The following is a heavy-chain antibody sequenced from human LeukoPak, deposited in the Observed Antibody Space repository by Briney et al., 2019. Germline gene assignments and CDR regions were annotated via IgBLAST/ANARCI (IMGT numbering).Heavy chain of an antibody. CDR1: GLTFSNSD. D-gene: IGHD2-15*01. CDR3: ARSGCPGGSCYLRYSWLDL. CDR2: ITTTSSYI. V-gene: IGHV3-21*01. Sequence: GGSLSLSCTTSGLTFSNSDMTWVRQAPGKGLEWVSSITTTSSYIYYADSLRGRFTVSRDNARNSLYLQMDSLRPEDTAVYYCARSGCPGGSCYLRYSWLDLWGRGTLVTVSS. J-gene: IGHJ5*02.